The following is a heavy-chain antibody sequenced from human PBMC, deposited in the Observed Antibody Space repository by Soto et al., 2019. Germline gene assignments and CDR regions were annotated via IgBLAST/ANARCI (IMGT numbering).Heavy chain of an antibody. J-gene: IGHJ5*02. Sequence: QVKLQESGPGLVKPSQTLSLTCTVSGGSISSGGYYWSWIRQHPGKGLEWIGYIYYSGSTCYNPSLKSRVTISVDTSKTQFALKLSSVTAADTAVYYCARVGGINWFDPWGQGTLVTVSS. CDR2: IYYSGST. D-gene: IGHD3-16*01. V-gene: IGHV4-31*03. CDR1: GGSISSGGYY. CDR3: ARVGGINWFDP.